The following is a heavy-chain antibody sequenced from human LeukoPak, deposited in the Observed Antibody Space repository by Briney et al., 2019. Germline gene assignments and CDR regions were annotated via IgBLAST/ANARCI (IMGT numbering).Heavy chain of an antibody. CDR2: IRYDGTKT. V-gene: IGHV3-30*02. CDR3: ARYCSGGSCYYSFDY. D-gene: IGHD2-15*01. Sequence: GGSLRLSCAASGFAFTNYGMDWVRQAPGKGLEWVAFIRYDGTKTNYADSVKGRFTISRDNSKNTLYLQMNSLRAEDTAVYYCARYCSGGSCYYSFDYWGQGTLVTVSS. J-gene: IGHJ4*02. CDR1: GFAFTNYG.